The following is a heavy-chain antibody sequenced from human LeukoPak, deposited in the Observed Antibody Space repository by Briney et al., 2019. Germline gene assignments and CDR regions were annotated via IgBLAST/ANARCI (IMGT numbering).Heavy chain of an antibody. CDR2: ISGSGGST. CDR1: GFTFSSYA. D-gene: IGHD6-19*01. CDR3: ASPTHLAVAAKLDAFDI. Sequence: PGGSLRLSCAASGFTFSSYAMSWVRQAPGKGLEWVSAISGSGGSTYYADSVKGRFTISRDNSKNSLYLQMNSLRAEDTAVYYCASPTHLAVAAKLDAFDIWGQGTMVTVSS. V-gene: IGHV3-23*01. J-gene: IGHJ3*02.